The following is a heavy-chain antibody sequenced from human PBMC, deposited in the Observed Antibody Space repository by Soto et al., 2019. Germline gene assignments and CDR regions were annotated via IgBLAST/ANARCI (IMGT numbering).Heavy chain of an antibody. D-gene: IGHD2-15*01. CDR1: GYTFTSYG. J-gene: IGHJ3*02. V-gene: IGHV1-18*01. CDR3: ARAPGIVVVVAGDAFDI. Sequence: ASGKVSCXASGYTFTSYGIGWVRQAPGQGLEWMGWISAYNGNTNYAQKLQGRVTMTTATSTSTAYRELRSLRSDDTAVYYCARAPGIVVVVAGDAFDIWGQGTMVTVSS. CDR2: ISAYNGNT.